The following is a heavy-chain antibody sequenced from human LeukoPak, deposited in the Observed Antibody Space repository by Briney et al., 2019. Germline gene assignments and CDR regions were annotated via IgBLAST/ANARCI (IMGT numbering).Heavy chain of an antibody. CDR1: GYSISCGYY. CDR3: AKSESGYYYDSSGVLDY. V-gene: IGHV4-38-2*01. D-gene: IGHD3-22*01. J-gene: IGHJ4*02. CDR2: IYYSGST. Sequence: PSETLSLTCAVSGYSISCGYYWGWIRQPPGKGLEWIVSIYYSGSTYYNPSLKSRVTISVDTSKNQFSLKLSSVTAADTAVYYCAKSESGYYYDSSGVLDYWGQGTLVTVSS.